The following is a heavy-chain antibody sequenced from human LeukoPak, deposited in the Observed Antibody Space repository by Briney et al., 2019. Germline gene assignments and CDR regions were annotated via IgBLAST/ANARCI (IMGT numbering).Heavy chain of an antibody. Sequence: GGSLRLSCVASGFTFNSYWMSWVRQAPGKGLEWLAGIKGDGSDKRYVDSVKGRFTISRDNAEKSLYLQMNSLRAEDTAVYYCARDSSLYCRDKTCYWGLDYWGQGTLVTVSS. CDR2: IKGDGSDK. V-gene: IGHV3-7*01. CDR3: ARDSSLYCRDKTCYWGLDY. D-gene: IGHD2-15*01. CDR1: GFTFNSYW. J-gene: IGHJ4*02.